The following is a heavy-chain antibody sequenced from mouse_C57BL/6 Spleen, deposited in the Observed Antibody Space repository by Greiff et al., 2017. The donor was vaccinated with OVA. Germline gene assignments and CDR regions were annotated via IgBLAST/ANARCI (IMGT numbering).Heavy chain of an antibody. D-gene: IGHD3-3*01. CDR3: ARELGAY. V-gene: IGHV1-18*01. J-gene: IGHJ3*01. CDR2: INPNNGGT. CDR1: GYTFTDYN. Sequence: EVKLMESGPELVKPGASVKIPCKASGYTFTDYNMDWVKQSHGKSLEWIGDINPNNGGTIYNQKFKGKATLTVDKSSSTAYMELRSLTSEDTAVYYCARELGAYWGQGTLVTVSA.